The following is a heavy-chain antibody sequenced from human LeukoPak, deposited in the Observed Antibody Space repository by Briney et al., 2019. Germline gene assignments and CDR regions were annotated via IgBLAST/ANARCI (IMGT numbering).Heavy chain of an antibody. D-gene: IGHD6-19*01. Sequence: SETLSLTCSVSRGSITDNYWSWIRQPPGKGLEWIGYVYYSGGGTNYNPSLRSRVTISVDTSKNHFSLKLGSVTAADTAVYYCARGNSSGWYGGFDYWGQGTLVTVSS. J-gene: IGHJ4*02. CDR3: ARGNSSGWYGGFDY. CDR2: VYYSGGGT. CDR1: RGSITDNY. V-gene: IGHV4-59*01.